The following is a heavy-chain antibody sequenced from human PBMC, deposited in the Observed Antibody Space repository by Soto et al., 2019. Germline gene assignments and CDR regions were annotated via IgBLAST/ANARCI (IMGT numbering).Heavy chain of an antibody. CDR2: IFYSGST. V-gene: IGHV4-31*03. D-gene: IGHD3-10*01. CDR3: ARGTSLGYYSYGMDV. J-gene: IGHJ6*02. CDR1: GGAINNRDYY. Sequence: PQTLSLTCSVSGGAINNRDYYWSWIRQEQGKGLEWIGNIFYSGSTDYNPSLKGRLTISIDTSKNEFSLKLTSVTAADTAVYYCARGTSLGYYSYGMDVWGQGTTVTVSS.